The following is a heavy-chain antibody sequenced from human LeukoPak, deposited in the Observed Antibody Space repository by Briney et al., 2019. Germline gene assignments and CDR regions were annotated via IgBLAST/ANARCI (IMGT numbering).Heavy chain of an antibody. Sequence: GGSLRLSCAASGFTFSSYAMGWVRQAPGKGLQRISGITISGDNTYYADSVKGQFTISRDNSKNTLYLQMNSLRAEDTAIYYCGRDYHLDHWGQGTLVTVSS. V-gene: IGHV3-23*01. D-gene: IGHD1-14*01. J-gene: IGHJ4*02. CDR3: GRDYHLDH. CDR1: GFTFSSYA. CDR2: ITISGDNT.